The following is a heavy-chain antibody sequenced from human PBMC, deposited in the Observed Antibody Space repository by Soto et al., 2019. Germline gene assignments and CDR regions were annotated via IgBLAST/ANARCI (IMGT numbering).Heavy chain of an antibody. CDR3: ARSFGYCNSTSCYGHFDY. V-gene: IGHV4-59*01. CDR2: IYYSGST. CDR1: GGSISSYY. Sequence: PSETLSLTCTVSGGSISSYYWSWIRQPPGKGLEWIGYIYYSGSTNYNPSLKSRVTISVDTSKNQFSLELSSVTAADTAVYYCARSFGYCNSTSCYGHFDYWGQGTLVTVSS. D-gene: IGHD2-2*03. J-gene: IGHJ4*02.